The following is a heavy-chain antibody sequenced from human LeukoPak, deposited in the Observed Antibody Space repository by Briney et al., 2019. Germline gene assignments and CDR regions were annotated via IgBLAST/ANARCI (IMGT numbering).Heavy chain of an antibody. CDR1: GFTFSSYA. D-gene: IGHD3-10*01. CDR3: AKIINRGDYFDY. J-gene: IGHJ4*02. CDR2: ISYDGSSK. Sequence: GGSLRLSCAASGFTFSSYAMHWVRQAPGKGLEWVAVISYDGSSKYYADSVKGRFTISRDNSKNTLYLQMNSLRAEDTAVYYCAKIINRGDYFDYWGQGTLVTVSS. V-gene: IGHV3-30*04.